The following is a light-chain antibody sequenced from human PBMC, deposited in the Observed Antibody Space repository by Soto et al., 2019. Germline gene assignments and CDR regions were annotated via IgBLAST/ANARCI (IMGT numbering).Light chain of an antibody. CDR2: AAS. CDR1: QDIGIY. Sequence: IQLTQSPSSLSASVGDRATITCRASQDIGIYLAWYQQKPGKAPNLLIYAASSLQRGVPSRFSGSGSGTDFTLTIRSLQPEDFATYHCQQLSSYPVTFGQGTKVDIK. V-gene: IGKV1-9*01. CDR3: QQLSSYPVT. J-gene: IGKJ1*01.